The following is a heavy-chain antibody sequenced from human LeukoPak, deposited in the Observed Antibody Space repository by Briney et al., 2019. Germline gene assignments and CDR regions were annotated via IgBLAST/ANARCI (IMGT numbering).Heavy chain of an antibody. D-gene: IGHD6-19*01. CDR3: ARDLSSGWYGDY. J-gene: IGHJ4*02. V-gene: IGHV1-2*02. CDR2: INPNSGGT. CDR1: GYTFTGYY. Sequence: ASVKVSCKASGYTFTGYYMHWVRQAPGQGLEWMGWINPNSGGTNYAQKFQGRVTMTRDTSISTAYMELSRLRSDDTAVYYCARDLSSGWYGDYWGQGTLVTVSP.